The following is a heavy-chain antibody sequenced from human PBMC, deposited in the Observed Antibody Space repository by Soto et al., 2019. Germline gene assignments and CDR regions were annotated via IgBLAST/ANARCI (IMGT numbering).Heavy chain of an antibody. J-gene: IGHJ3*02. Sequence: GESLKISCKGSGYSFTSYWIGWVRQMPGKGLEWLGIIYPGDSDTRYSPSFQGQVTISADKSISTASLQWSSRKASDNDMYYCAREGVQAPVELFDALDIWGQGTMVTVSS. CDR1: GYSFTSYW. CDR3: AREGVQAPVELFDALDI. D-gene: IGHD1-7*01. V-gene: IGHV5-51*01. CDR2: IYPGDSDT.